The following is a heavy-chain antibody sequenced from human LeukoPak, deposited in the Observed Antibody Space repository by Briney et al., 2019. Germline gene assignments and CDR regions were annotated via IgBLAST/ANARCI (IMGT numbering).Heavy chain of an antibody. D-gene: IGHD2-2*03. CDR1: GYTFTSYG. CDR2: ISAYNGNT. J-gene: IGHJ6*02. CDR3: ARLDIVVVPAAYYYGMDV. Sequence: ASVKVSCKASGYTFTSYGISWVRQAPGQGLEWMGWISAYNGNTNYAQKLQGRVTMTTDTSTSTAYMELSSLRSEDTAVYYCARLDIVVVPAAYYYGMDVWGQGTTVTVSS. V-gene: IGHV1-18*01.